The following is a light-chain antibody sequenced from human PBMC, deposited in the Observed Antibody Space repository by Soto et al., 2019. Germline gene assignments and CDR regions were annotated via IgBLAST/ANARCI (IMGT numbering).Light chain of an antibody. V-gene: IGKV3-20*01. Sequence: EIVLTQSPGTLSLSPRERAALSCRASQSVSSSSLAWYQQKPGQAPRLLIYDASTRATGIPDRFSGSGSGTDFTLTISRLEPEDFAVYYCQHYGTSYTFGQGTKLEIK. CDR2: DAS. CDR3: QHYGTSYT. J-gene: IGKJ2*01. CDR1: QSVSSSS.